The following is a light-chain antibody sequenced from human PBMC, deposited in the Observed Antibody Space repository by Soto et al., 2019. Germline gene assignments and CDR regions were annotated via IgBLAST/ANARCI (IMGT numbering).Light chain of an antibody. V-gene: IGLV2-23*01. J-gene: IGLJ2*01. Sequence: QSALTQPASVSGSPGQSITISCTGTSSDVGSYNLVSWYQQHPGKAPKLMIYEGSKRPSGVSNRFSGSKSGNTASLTISGVQAEEEADYYCCSYAGSSTKVVFGGGTKLTVL. CDR1: SSDVGSYNL. CDR2: EGS. CDR3: CSYAGSSTKVV.